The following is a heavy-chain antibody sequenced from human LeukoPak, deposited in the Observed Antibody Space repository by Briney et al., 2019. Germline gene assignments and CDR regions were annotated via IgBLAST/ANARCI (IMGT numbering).Heavy chain of an antibody. CDR2: INPNSGGT. V-gene: IGHV1-2*02. CDR1: GYTFTDYY. J-gene: IGHJ4*02. Sequence: ASVKVSCKASGYTFTDYYMHWVRQAPGQGLEWMGWINPNSGGTNFAQNFQGRVTMTRDTSISTAYMELSRLRYDDTAVYYCARDVVQGSGTLGPIDYWGQGTLVTVSS. CDR3: ARDVVQGSGTLGPIDY. D-gene: IGHD3-10*01.